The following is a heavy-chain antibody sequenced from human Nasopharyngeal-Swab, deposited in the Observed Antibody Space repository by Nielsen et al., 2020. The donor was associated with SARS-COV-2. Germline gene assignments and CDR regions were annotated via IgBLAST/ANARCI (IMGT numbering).Heavy chain of an antibody. CDR3: AKGGYCSSTSCYAGYYYYGMDV. D-gene: IGHD2-2*01. V-gene: IGHV3-74*01. CDR2: INSDGSST. Sequence: ETLSLTCAASGFTFSSYWMHWVRQAPGKGLVWVSRINSDGSSTYYADSVKGRFTISRDNSKNTLYLQMNSLRAEDTAVYYCAKGGYCSSTSCYAGYYYYGMDVWGQGTTVTVSS. J-gene: IGHJ6*02. CDR1: GFTFSSYW.